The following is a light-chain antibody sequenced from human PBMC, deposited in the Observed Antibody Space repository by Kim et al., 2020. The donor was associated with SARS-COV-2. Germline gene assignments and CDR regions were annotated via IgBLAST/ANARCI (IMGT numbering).Light chain of an antibody. V-gene: IGKV3-20*01. CDR1: QSIPSDY. Sequence: ENVLTQSPATLSLSPGERATLPCRASQSIPSDYLAWYQQKPGQAPRLLIHRASTRAAGIPDRFTGSGSGTDFTLTISRLEPEDFAVYYCHQYGTSPETFVQGTKVDIK. CDR2: RAS. J-gene: IGKJ1*01. CDR3: HQYGTSPET.